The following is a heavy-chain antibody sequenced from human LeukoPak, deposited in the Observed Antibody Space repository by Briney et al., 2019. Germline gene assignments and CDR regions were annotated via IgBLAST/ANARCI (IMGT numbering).Heavy chain of an antibody. CDR1: GGSISSSSYY. CDR2: IYYSGST. D-gene: IGHD6-19*01. Sequence: SETLSLTCTVSGGSISSSSYYWGWIRQPPGKGLEWIGSIYYSGSTYYNPSLKRRVTISVDTSKNQFSLKLSSVTAADTAVYYCARSISSGWSFLSFDPWGQGTLVTLSS. J-gene: IGHJ5*02. CDR3: ARSISSGWSFLSFDP. V-gene: IGHV4-39*01.